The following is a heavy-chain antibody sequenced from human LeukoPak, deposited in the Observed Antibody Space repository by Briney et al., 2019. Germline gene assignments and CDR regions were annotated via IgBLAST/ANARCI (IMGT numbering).Heavy chain of an antibody. Sequence: ASVTLSCKASGYTFTSYYMHWVRQAPGQGLEWMGIINPSGGSTSYAQKFQGRVTMTRDTSTNTVYMQLSSLRSEDTAVYYCARVGGMATNDYWGQGTLVTVSS. D-gene: IGHD5-24*01. CDR1: GYTFTSYY. J-gene: IGHJ4*02. V-gene: IGHV1-46*01. CDR2: INPSGGST. CDR3: ARVGGMATNDY.